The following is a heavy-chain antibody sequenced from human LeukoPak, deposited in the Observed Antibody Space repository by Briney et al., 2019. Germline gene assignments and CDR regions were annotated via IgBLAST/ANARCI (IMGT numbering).Heavy chain of an antibody. CDR2: VDHNGSP. J-gene: IGHJ4*02. CDR1: GGSFTGFD. Sequence: SETLSLTCAVTGGSFTGFDWTWIRQPPGKGLEWIGEVDHNGSPTYNASLRGRVTMSVDSSKNHFSLRLTSVTAADTAVYFCARGLPFFDSSSGHPLDYWGQGTPVTVSS. CDR3: ARGLPFFDSSSGHPLDY. D-gene: IGHD3-3*01. V-gene: IGHV4-34*01.